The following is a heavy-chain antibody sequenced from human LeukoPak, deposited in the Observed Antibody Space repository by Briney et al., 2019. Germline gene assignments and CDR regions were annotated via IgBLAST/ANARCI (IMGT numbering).Heavy chain of an antibody. J-gene: IGHJ4*02. CDR1: GYTFTSYY. V-gene: IGHV1-46*01. CDR2: INPSGGST. CDR3: AREGGLLWFGESRAHFDY. D-gene: IGHD3-10*01. Sequence: ASVKVSCKASGYTFTSYYMHWVRQAPGQGLEWMGIINPSGGSTSYAQKFQGRVTMTRDTSTSTVYMELSSLRSEDTAVYYCAREGGLLWFGESRAHFDYWGQGTLVTVSS.